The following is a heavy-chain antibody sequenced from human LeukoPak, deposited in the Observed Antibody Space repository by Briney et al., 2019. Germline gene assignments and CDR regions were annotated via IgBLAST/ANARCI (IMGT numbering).Heavy chain of an antibody. J-gene: IGHJ5*02. V-gene: IGHV4-31*03. D-gene: IGHD5-18*01. CDR3: ARSKDTAWFDP. CDR1: VGSISSGGYY. CDR2: IYYSGST. Sequence: SETLSLTCTVSVGSISSGGYYWSWIRQHPGKGLEWIGYIYYSGSTYYNPSLKSRVTISVDTSKNQFSLKLSSVTAADTAVYYCARSKDTAWFDPWGQGTLGTVSS.